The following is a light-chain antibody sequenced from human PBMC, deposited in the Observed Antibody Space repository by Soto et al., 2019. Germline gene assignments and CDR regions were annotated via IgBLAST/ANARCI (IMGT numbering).Light chain of an antibody. J-gene: IGLJ1*01. CDR2: HST. V-gene: IGLV1-40*01. CDR3: QSYDRSLSGYV. Sequence: QSVLTQPPSVSGAPGQRVTIXCTGSSSNIGAHXDVHWYQHLPGTSPKVLIYHSTNRPSGVPDRFSGSKSGTSASLAITGLQAEDEADYYCQSYDRSLSGYVFGTGTKVTVL. CDR1: SSNIGAHXD.